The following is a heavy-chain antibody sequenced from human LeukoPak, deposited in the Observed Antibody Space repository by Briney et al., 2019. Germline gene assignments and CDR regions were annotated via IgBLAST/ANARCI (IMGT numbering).Heavy chain of an antibody. J-gene: IGHJ4*02. V-gene: IGHV3-43*01. CDR3: AKDRDRGLDH. CDR2: ITWDGSTT. D-gene: IGHD3-16*02. CDR1: GFTFDDYA. Sequence: GGSLRPSCAAFGFTFDDYAMHWVRQTPGQGLEWVSLITWDGSTTHYADSVKGRFIASRDNSKNSLDLQMNSLRTEDTALYFCAKDRDRGLDHWGRGTLVTVSS.